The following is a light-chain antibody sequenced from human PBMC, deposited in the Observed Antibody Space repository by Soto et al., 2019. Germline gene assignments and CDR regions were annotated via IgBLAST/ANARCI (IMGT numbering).Light chain of an antibody. J-gene: IGKJ1*01. V-gene: IGKV3-20*01. CDR3: QQYGSAPWT. CDR2: GAS. Sequence: EIVLTQSPGTLSFSPGERATRSCRASQSVGSSHLAWYQQKPGQAPSLLMYGASSRATGIPDRFSGSGSGTDFTLTISRLEPEDFAVYYCQQYGSAPWTFGQGTKVDIK. CDR1: QSVGSSH.